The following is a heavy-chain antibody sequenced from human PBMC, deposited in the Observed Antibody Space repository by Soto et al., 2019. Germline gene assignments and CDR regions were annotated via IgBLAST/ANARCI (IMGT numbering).Heavy chain of an antibody. CDR2: ISAYNGNT. V-gene: IGHV1-18*01. CDR3: AREGIVVVPAAIGDAAMAYYFDY. CDR1: GYTFTSYG. J-gene: IGHJ4*02. D-gene: IGHD2-2*02. Sequence: QVQLVQSGAEVKKPGASVKVSCKASGYTFTSYGISWVRQAPGQGLEWMGWISAYNGNTNYAQKLQGRVTMTTDTSTSTAYMELRSMRSDDTGVYYCAREGIVVVPAAIGDAAMAYYFDYWGQGTLVTVSS.